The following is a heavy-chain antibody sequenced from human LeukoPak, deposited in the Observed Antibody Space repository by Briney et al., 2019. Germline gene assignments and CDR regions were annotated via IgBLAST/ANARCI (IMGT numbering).Heavy chain of an antibody. Sequence: ASVKVSCKASGYTFTGYYMHWVRQAPGQGLEWMGWINPNSGGANPAQKFQGRVTMTRDTSISTGYMELSSLRADDTAVYHCARINVKGYYYGMDVWGQGTTVTVFS. J-gene: IGHJ6*02. V-gene: IGHV1-2*02. CDR1: GYTFTGYY. CDR2: INPNSGGA. CDR3: ARINVKGYYYGMDV.